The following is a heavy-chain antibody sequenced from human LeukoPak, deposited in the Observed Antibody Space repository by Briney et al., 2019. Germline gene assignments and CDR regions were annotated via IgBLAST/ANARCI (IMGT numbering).Heavy chain of an antibody. J-gene: IGHJ4*02. Sequence: GASVKVSCESSGHTFTTYGITWVRQAPGQGLEWMGWISVYNDNTNYAQKLQDRVTMTTDRSTSTAYMELRSLRSDDTAVYYCARGGFSRIQLWPLDYWGQGTLVTVSS. V-gene: IGHV1-18*01. CDR2: ISVYNDNT. D-gene: IGHD5-18*01. CDR1: GHTFTTYG. CDR3: ARGGFSRIQLWPLDY.